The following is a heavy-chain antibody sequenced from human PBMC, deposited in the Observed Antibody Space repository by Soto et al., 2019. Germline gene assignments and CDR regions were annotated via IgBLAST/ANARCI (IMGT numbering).Heavy chain of an antibody. J-gene: IGHJ4*02. CDR1: GFTFSDYY. CDR2: ARNKAKSYTT. CDR3: TLPMTSVTTLDY. V-gene: IGHV3-72*01. D-gene: IGHD4-4*01. Sequence: GGSLRLSCAASGFTFSDYYMDWVRQAPGKGLEWVGRARNKAKSYTTEHAASVKGRFTISRDDSKNSVYLQMNSLKTEDTAVYYCTLPMTSVTTLDYWGRGALVTVSS.